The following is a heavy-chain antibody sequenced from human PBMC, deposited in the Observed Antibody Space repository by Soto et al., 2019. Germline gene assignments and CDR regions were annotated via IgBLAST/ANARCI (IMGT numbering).Heavy chain of an antibody. CDR3: ARSRDGYSFYFYYGMDG. CDR1: GFTFTSYG. Sequence: GGSLRLSCAASGFTFTSYGMHWVRQAPGKGLEWMALILHDGSAEYYADSVKGRFTISRDDSKNTLYLQMNSLRAEDTAVYYCARSRDGYSFYFYYGMDGWGQGTTVTVSS. D-gene: IGHD4-4*01. V-gene: IGHV3-30*03. J-gene: IGHJ6*02. CDR2: ILHDGSAE.